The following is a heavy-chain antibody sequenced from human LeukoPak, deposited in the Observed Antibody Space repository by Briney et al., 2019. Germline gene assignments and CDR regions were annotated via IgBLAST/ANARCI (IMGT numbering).Heavy chain of an antibody. D-gene: IGHD5-18*01. Sequence: PGGSLRLSCVASGFTFSSHAMLWSLQAPGHGLESGAIIPADRNNKHYGDAVKGRFTISRDNSKNMLYLQMNSLRAEDTALYYCARESGALRGYSYGHWGQGTLVTVSS. CDR1: GFTFSSHA. CDR3: ARESGALRGYSYGH. V-gene: IGHV3-30*04. CDR2: IPADRNNK. J-gene: IGHJ4*02.